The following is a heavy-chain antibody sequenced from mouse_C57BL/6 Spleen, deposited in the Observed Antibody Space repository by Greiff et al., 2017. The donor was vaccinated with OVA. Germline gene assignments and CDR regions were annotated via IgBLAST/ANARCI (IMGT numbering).Heavy chain of an antibody. CDR1: GYTFTSYW. V-gene: IGHV1-52*01. CDR2: IDPSDSET. J-gene: IGHJ3*01. Sequence: QVQLKQPGAELVRPGSSVKLSCKASGYTFTSYWMHWVKQRPIQGLEWIGNIDPSDSETHYNQKFKDKATLTVDKSSSTAYMQLSSLTSEDSAVYYCARWGYDDAYWGQGTLVTVSA. D-gene: IGHD2-2*01. CDR3: ARWGYDDAY.